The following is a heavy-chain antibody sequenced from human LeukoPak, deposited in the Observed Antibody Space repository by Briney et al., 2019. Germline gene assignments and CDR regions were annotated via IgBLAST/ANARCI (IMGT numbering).Heavy chain of an antibody. CDR1: GFTFSSYA. V-gene: IGHV3-33*08. Sequence: GGSLRLSCAASGFTFSSYAMSWVRQAPGKGLEWVAVIWYDGSNKYYADSVKGRFTISRDNSKNTLYLQMNSLRAEDTAVYYCARERTRYYDSSDAFDIWGQGTMVTVSS. CDR2: IWYDGSNK. J-gene: IGHJ3*02. CDR3: ARERTRYYDSSDAFDI. D-gene: IGHD3-22*01.